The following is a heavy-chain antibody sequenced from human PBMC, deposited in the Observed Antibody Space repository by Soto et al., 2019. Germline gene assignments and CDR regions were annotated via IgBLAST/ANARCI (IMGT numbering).Heavy chain of an antibody. CDR2: INKDGTAT. V-gene: IGHV3-74*03. CDR3: AKVRSWGQCAS. D-gene: IGHD3-10*01. CDR1: GFTFSSYW. Sequence: EMQLVESGGGLVQPGGSLRLSFVASGFTFSSYWMHWVRQDPAMGLAWVSSINKDGTATQYADSVKGRFTVSRDNTQNPLDLLVASLRVEDTAGYYCAKVRSWGQCASWGQGTLVTVSS. J-gene: IGHJ5*02.